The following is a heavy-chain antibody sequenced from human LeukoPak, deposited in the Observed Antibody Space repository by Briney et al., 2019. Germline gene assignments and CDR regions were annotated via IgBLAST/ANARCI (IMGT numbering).Heavy chain of an antibody. Sequence: PGGSLRLSCAAYGFTFSSYAMSWVRQAPGKGLEWVSAISGSGGSTYYADSVKGRFTISRDNSKNTLYLQMNSLRPEDTAVYYCAKVRVGTAHFDYWGQGTLVTVSS. CDR2: ISGSGGST. D-gene: IGHD2-21*02. V-gene: IGHV3-23*01. CDR3: AKVRVGTAHFDY. J-gene: IGHJ4*02. CDR1: GFTFSSYA.